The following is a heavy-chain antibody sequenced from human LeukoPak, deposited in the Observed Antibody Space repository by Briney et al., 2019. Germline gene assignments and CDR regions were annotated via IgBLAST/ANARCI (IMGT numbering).Heavy chain of an antibody. V-gene: IGHV3-30*02. D-gene: IGHD3-3*01. Sequence: PGGSLRLSCAASGFTFSSYGMHWVRQAPGKGLEWVAFIRYDGSNKYYADSVKGRFTISRDNSKSTLYLQMNSLRAEDTAVYYCAKDGYRFWSGDYAFDIRGQGTMVTVSS. CDR2: IRYDGSNK. CDR3: AKDGYRFWSGDYAFDI. J-gene: IGHJ3*02. CDR1: GFTFSSYG.